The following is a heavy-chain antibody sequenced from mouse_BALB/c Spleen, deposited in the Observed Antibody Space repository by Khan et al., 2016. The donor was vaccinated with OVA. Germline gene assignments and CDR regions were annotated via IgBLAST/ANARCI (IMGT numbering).Heavy chain of an antibody. D-gene: IGHD2-14*01. CDR1: GFDFSRYW. V-gene: IGHV4-1*02. J-gene: IGHJ3*01. Sequence: EVQLQESGGGLVQPGGSLKLSCAASGFDFSRYWMSWVRQAPGKGLEWIGEINPDSSTINYTPSLKDKFIISRDNAKNTLYLQMSKVRSEDTALYYCRGPYRYGDRAWFAYWGQGTLVTVSA. CDR3: RGPYRYGDRAWFAY. CDR2: INPDSSTI.